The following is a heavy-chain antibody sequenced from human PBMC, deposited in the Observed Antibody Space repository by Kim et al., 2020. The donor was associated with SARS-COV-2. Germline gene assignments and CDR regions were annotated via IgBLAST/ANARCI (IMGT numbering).Heavy chain of an antibody. V-gene: IGHV3-23*01. CDR1: GFKFSSYA. D-gene: IGHD2-15*01. J-gene: IGHJ4*02. Sequence: GGPLRLSCVASGFKFSSYAMSWVRQAPGKGLTWVSSISGSGGCTYYADSVKGRFTISRDNSKNTLYLELNSLRAEDTSLYYCAKTGGGLYFFDYWGQGT. CDR3: AKTGGGLYFFDY. CDR2: ISGSGGCT.